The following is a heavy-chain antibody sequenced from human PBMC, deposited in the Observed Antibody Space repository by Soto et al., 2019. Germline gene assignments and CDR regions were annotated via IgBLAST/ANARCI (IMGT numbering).Heavy chain of an antibody. D-gene: IGHD4-17*01. CDR3: ARGHEYGGNSDAFDI. V-gene: IGHV1-69*06. CDR1: GGTFSNYA. Sequence: ASVKVSCKASGGTFSNYAISWVRQAPGQGLEWMGGIILPFGTPNYAQKSQDRVTITADKSTDTAYMELRSLFSEDTAVYYCARGHEYGGNSDAFDIWGQGTVVTVSS. J-gene: IGHJ3*02. CDR2: IILPFGTP.